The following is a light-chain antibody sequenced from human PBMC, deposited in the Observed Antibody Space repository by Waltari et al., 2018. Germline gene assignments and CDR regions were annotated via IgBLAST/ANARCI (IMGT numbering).Light chain of an antibody. Sequence: EIVLTQSPGTLSLSPGERATLSCRASQSVSRTLAWYQQKPGQAPSLLIYAASTRAPGIPAMFSGSGSGTDFSLTISRLMPEDFAVYYCQHYVRLPATFGQGTKVEIK. CDR2: AAS. CDR1: QSVSRT. J-gene: IGKJ1*01. V-gene: IGKV3-20*01. CDR3: QHYVRLPAT.